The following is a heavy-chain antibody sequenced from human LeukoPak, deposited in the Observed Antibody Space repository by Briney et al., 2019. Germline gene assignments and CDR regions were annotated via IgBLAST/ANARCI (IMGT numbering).Heavy chain of an antibody. V-gene: IGHV1-18*01. CDR1: GYTFTSYG. Sequence: ASVKVSCKASGYTFTSYGIIWVRQAPGQGLEWMGWISAYNGNTNYAQKLQGRVTMTTDTSTSTAYMELRSLRSDDTAVYYRASTNVDTAMTPGWGQGTLVTVSS. CDR3: ASTNVDTAMTPG. J-gene: IGHJ4*02. D-gene: IGHD5-18*01. CDR2: ISAYNGNT.